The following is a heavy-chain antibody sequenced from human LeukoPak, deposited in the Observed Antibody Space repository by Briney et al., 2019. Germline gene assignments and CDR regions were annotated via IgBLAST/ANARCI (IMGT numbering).Heavy chain of an antibody. J-gene: IGHJ4*02. Sequence: SETLSLTCTVSGGSISSGGYYWSWIRQHPGKGLEWLGYIYYSGSTYYNPSLKSRVTISVDTSKNQFSLKLSSVTAADTAVYYCARHLKYYDFWSGLLFDYWGQGTLVTVSS. CDR2: IYYSGST. CDR3: ARHLKYYDFWSGLLFDY. CDR1: GGSISSGGYY. D-gene: IGHD3-3*01. V-gene: IGHV4-30-4*01.